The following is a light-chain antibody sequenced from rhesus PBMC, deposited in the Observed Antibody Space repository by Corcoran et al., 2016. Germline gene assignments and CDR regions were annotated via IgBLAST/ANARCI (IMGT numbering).Light chain of an antibody. CDR3: CSSAGFSTFI. Sequence: QAALTQPRSVSGSPGQSVTISCSGSSSDSGDYSAVSWYQQHPGTAPKLMIYEVNRRPSGVSDRFSGSRSGNTASLTIYGLQDEDEADYFCCSSAGFSTFIFGGGTRLTVL. CDR2: EVN. J-gene: IGLJ1*01. V-gene: IGLV2-32*02. CDR1: SSDSGDYSA.